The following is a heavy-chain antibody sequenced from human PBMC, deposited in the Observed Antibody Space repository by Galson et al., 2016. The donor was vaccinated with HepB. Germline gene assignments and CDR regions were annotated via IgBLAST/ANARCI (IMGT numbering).Heavy chain of an antibody. CDR3: AKDRGGANSGYAERMDV. J-gene: IGHJ6*02. V-gene: IGHV3-30*18. Sequence: SLRLSCAASGFTFNRYGMHWVRQAPGKGLEWVAVISYDGSYKFYIESVKGRFTISRDDSKNTLYLQMNSLRAEDTAAYYCAKDRGGANSGYAERMDVWGQGTTVTVSS. CDR2: ISYDGSYK. D-gene: IGHD5-12*01. CDR1: GFTFNRYG.